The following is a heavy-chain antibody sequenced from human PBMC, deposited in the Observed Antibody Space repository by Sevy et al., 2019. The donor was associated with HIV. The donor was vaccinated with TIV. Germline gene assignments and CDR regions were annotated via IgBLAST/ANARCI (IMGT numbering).Heavy chain of an antibody. Sequence: GGSLRLSCAASGFTFSSYAMHWVRQAPGKGLEWVAVISYDGSNKYYADSGKGRFTISRDNSKNTLYLQMNSLRAEDTAVYYCARERTHYCSGGSCPDSYWFDPWGQGTLVTVSS. D-gene: IGHD2-15*01. CDR3: ARERTHYCSGGSCPDSYWFDP. J-gene: IGHJ5*02. CDR1: GFTFSSYA. V-gene: IGHV3-30-3*01. CDR2: ISYDGSNK.